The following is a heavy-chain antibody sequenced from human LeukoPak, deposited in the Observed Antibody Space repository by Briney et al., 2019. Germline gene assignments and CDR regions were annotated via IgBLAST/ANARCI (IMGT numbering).Heavy chain of an antibody. Sequence: TSETLSLTCTVSGYSISRAYYWGWIRQPPGKGLEWIGSSYRSGSTYYNPSLKSRVTISVDRSNSQFSLKLSSVTAAGTALYYCAAAVAGSDNYYYMDVWGKGTTVTVSS. D-gene: IGHD6-19*01. CDR2: SYRSGST. V-gene: IGHV4-38-2*02. J-gene: IGHJ6*03. CDR3: AAAVAGSDNYYYMDV. CDR1: GYSISRAYY.